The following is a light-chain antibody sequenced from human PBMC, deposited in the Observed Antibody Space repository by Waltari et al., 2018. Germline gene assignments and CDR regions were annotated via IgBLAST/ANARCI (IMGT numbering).Light chain of an antibody. V-gene: IGKV1-5*03. CDR3: QQYYSYPRT. CDR2: KTS. CDR1: QSISNW. J-gene: IGKJ1*01. Sequence: DIQMTQSPSILSASAGDRVTITCRASQSISNWLAWYQQKPGKAPKLLIFKTSSLESGVPSRFSGRGSGTDFTLTISSLQPEDYATYYCQQYYSYPRTFGQGTKVEIK.